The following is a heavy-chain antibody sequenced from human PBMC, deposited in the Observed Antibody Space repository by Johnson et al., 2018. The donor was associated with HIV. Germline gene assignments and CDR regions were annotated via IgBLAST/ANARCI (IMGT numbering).Heavy chain of an antibody. CDR3: ARAREVYYLDAFEI. J-gene: IGHJ3*02. Sequence: VQLVESGGGLVQPGRSLRLSCAASGFTFDDYAMHWVRQAPGKGLEWVSVIYSGGSTYYADSVKGRFTISRDNSKNTLYLQMNSLRAEDTAVYYCARAREVYYLDAFEIWGQGTMVTVSS. CDR1: GFTFDDYA. V-gene: IGHV3-66*01. CDR2: IYSGGST. D-gene: IGHD3-22*01.